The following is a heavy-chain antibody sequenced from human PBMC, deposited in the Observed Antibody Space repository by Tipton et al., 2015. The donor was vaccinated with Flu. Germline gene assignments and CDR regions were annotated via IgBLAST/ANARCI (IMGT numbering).Heavy chain of an antibody. CDR3: ARADNSGYYGWPYYFDY. D-gene: IGHD3-22*01. CDR1: GDSIRSSDY. J-gene: IGHJ4*02. Sequence: GLVKPSETLSLTCAVSGDSIRSSDYYWAWIRQPPEKGLEWIGEIYHSGTPNYNPSLKTRVTISLDKSKNRFSLRLSSVTAADTAVYYCARADNSGYYGWPYYFDYWGQGTLVTVSS. CDR2: IYHSGTP. V-gene: IGHV4-39*07.